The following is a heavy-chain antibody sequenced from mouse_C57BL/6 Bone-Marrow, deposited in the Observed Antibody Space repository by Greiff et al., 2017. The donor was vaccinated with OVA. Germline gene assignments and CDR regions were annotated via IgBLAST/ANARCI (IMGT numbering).Heavy chain of an antibody. D-gene: IGHD1-1*01. CDR2: INYDGSST. Sequence: EVQVVESEGGLVQPGSSMKLSCTASGFTFSDYYMAWVRQVPEKGLEWVANINYDGSSTYYLDSLKSRFIISRDNAKNILYLQMSSLKSEDTATYYCARITTVGAMDYWGQGTSVTVSS. V-gene: IGHV5-16*01. J-gene: IGHJ4*01. CDR1: GFTFSDYY. CDR3: ARITTVGAMDY.